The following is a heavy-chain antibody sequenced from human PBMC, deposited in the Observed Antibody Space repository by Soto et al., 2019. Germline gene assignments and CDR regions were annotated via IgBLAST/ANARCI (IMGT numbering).Heavy chain of an antibody. CDR1: GFTFSSYS. V-gene: IGHV3-48*02. CDR2: ISSSSSTI. J-gene: IGHJ4*02. Sequence: GGSLRLSCAASGFTFSSYSMNWVRQAPGKGLEWVSYISSSSSTIYYADSVKGRLTISRDNAKNSLYLQMNSLRDEDTAVYYCVRGYPYYFDYWGQGTLVTVSS. CDR3: VRGYPYYFDY. D-gene: IGHD5-18*01.